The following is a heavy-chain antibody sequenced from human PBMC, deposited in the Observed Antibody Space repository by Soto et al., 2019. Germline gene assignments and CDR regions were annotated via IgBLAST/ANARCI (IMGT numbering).Heavy chain of an antibody. CDR1: GGTFSSYA. CDR2: IIPIFGTA. Sequence: SVKVSCKASGGTFSSYAISWVRQAPGQGLEWMGGIIPIFGTANYAQKFQGRVTITADESTSTAYMGLSSLRSEDTAVYYCARGQPAYDILTGYYYHWGQGTLVTV. V-gene: IGHV1-69*13. J-gene: IGHJ5*02. D-gene: IGHD3-9*01. CDR3: ARGQPAYDILTGYYYH.